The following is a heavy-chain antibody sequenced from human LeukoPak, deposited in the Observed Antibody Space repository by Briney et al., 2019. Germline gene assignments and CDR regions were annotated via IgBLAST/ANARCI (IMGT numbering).Heavy chain of an antibody. CDR2: IYYSGST. CDR3: ARGIFGVIIDAFDI. CDR1: GGSISSYY. D-gene: IGHD3-3*01. Sequence: SETLSLTCTVSGGSISSYYWSWIRQPPGKGLEWIGYIYYSGSTNYNPSLRSRVIISVDTSKNQFSLKLSSVTAADTAVYYCARGIFGVIIDAFDIWGQGTMVTVSS. J-gene: IGHJ3*02. V-gene: IGHV4-59*01.